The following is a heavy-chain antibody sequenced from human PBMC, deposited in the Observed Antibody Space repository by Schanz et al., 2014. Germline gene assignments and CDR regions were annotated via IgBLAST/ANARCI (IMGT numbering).Heavy chain of an antibody. CDR2: FDVEDGET. CDR1: GYTVSALA. CDR3: ARDGEAAAGCDY. J-gene: IGHJ4*02. Sequence: QVQLLQSGSEVKKPGASVKVSCEISGYTVSALAMHWVRQAPGKGLEWLGGFDVEDGETIYAQKFQGRVTMTEDTSTETAYMELSSLRSDDTAMYYCARDGEAAAGCDYWGQGTLVTVSS. D-gene: IGHD6-13*01. V-gene: IGHV1-24*01.